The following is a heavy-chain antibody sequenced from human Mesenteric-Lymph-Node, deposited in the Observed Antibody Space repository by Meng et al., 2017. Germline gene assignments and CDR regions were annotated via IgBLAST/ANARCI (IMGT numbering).Heavy chain of an antibody. J-gene: IGHJ4*02. CDR2: IKQDGSEK. Sequence: GESLKISCAASGFTFSTIWMSWVRQAPGKGLEWVANIKQDGSEKYYADSVKGRFTISRDNAKNSLYLQMSSLRVDDTAVYYCATCGPGARFDYWGQGTPVTVSS. V-gene: IGHV3-7*02. CDR3: ATCGPGARFDY. D-gene: IGHD2-2*01. CDR1: GFTFSTIW.